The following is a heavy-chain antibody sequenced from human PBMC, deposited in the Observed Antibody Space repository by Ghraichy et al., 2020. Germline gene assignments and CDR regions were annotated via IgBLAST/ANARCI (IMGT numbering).Heavy chain of an antibody. D-gene: IGHD1-26*01. V-gene: IGHV3-30*04. Sequence: GESLNISCAGSGFTFSGYAMHWVRQAPGKGLEWVAEISDAGSNDYYVDSVKGRFSISRDNSKSTLYLQMNSLRPDDTAVYHCARATREWVGRIYDVDVWGQGTTVIVS. J-gene: IGHJ6*02. CDR2: ISDAGSND. CDR3: ARATREWVGRIYDVDV. CDR1: GFTFSGYA.